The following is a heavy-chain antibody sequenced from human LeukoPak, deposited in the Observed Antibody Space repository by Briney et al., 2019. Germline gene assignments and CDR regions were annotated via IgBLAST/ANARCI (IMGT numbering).Heavy chain of an antibody. CDR1: GGSISSYY. J-gene: IGHJ3*02. Sequence: SETLSLTCTVSGGSISSYYWSWIRQPPGKGLEWIGYIYYSGSTNYNPSLKSRVTISVDTSKNQFSLKLSSVTAADTAVYYCARVQGLDIVVVPAAGMGAFDIWGQGTMVTVSS. CDR3: ARVQGLDIVVVPAAGMGAFDI. CDR2: IYYSGST. V-gene: IGHV4-59*01. D-gene: IGHD2-2*01.